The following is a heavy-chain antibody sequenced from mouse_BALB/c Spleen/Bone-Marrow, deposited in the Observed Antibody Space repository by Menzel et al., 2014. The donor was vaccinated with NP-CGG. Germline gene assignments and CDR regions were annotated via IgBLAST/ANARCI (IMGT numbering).Heavy chain of an antibody. CDR2: IYPSDSYT. CDR3: TRRLTGSYAMDY. J-gene: IGHJ4*01. D-gene: IGHD4-1*01. Sequence: VQLQESGAELVRPGASVKLSCKASGHTFTSYWINWVKQRPGQGPEWIGNIYPSDSYTNYNQKFKDKATLTVDKSSSIAYMQLSSPTSEDSAVYYGTRRLTGSYAMDYWGQGTSVTVSS. CDR1: GHTFTSYW. V-gene: IGHV1-69*02.